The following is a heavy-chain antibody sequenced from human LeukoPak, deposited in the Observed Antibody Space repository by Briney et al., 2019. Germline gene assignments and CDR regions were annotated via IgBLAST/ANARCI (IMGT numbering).Heavy chain of an antibody. J-gene: IGHJ4*02. Sequence: SETLSLTCVVSGASVSSSHWNWLRQFPGKGLEWIGCLSYTGKTDYNPSLTSRVTISVDTSKNQVSLKLRSVTAADPAVYYCSEGYFEPFDHWGQGTLVTVSS. D-gene: IGHD2/OR15-2a*01. V-gene: IGHV4-59*02. CDR2: LSYTGKT. CDR1: GASVSSSH. CDR3: SEGYFEPFDH.